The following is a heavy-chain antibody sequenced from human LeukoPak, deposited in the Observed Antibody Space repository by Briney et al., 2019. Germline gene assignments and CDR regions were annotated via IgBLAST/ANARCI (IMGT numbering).Heavy chain of an antibody. J-gene: IGHJ3*02. Sequence: GGSLRLSCAASGFTFSSYAMSWVRQAPGKGLEWVSAISGSGGSTYYADSVKGRFTISRVNSKNTLYLQMNSLRAEDTAVYYCAKDYTAMVSGDAFDIWGQGTMVTVSS. CDR1: GFTFSSYA. CDR2: ISGSGGST. CDR3: AKDYTAMVSGDAFDI. V-gene: IGHV3-23*01. D-gene: IGHD5-18*01.